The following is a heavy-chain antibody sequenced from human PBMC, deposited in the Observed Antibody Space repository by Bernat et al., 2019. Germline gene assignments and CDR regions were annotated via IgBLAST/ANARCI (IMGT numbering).Heavy chain of an antibody. V-gene: IGHV5-51*01. CDR1: GSSFTPYW. D-gene: IGHD5-24*01. CDR3: ARRGDGSTIYGAFDY. Sequence: EVQLVQSGAEVKKPGESLKISCKGSGSSFTPYWIGWVRQMPGKGLEWMGIIYPGDPDTSYSPSFQGQVTISADKSISTAYLQWSSLKASDTAMYYCARRGDGSTIYGAFDYWGQGTLVTVSS. J-gene: IGHJ4*02. CDR2: IYPGDPDT.